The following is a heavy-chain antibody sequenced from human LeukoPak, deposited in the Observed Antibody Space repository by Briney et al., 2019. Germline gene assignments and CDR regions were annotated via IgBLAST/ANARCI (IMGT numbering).Heavy chain of an antibody. CDR3: ERDYGA. J-gene: IGHJ5*02. D-gene: IGHD4/OR15-4a*01. V-gene: IGHV3-74*03. Sequence: GGSLRLSCEASGFTFSRYWMHWVRQAPGKGLMWVSRINSDGSATTYADFVKGRFTISRDNAKNTVFLQMNSLRVDDTAIYYCERDYGAWGQGTLVTVSP. CDR2: INSDGSAT. CDR1: GFTFSRYW.